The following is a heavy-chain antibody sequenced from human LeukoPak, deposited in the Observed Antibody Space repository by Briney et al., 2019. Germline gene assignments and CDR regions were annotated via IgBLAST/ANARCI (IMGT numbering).Heavy chain of an antibody. CDR2: IRCDGSNK. D-gene: IGHD3-10*01. Sequence: GGSLRLSCAASGFTFSSYGIHWVRQAPGKGLEWVAFIRCDGSNKYYADSVKGRFTISRDNSKNTLYLQMNSLRAEDTAVYYCASILLWYVYDYWGQGTLVTVSS. V-gene: IGHV3-30*02. CDR3: ASILLWYVYDY. CDR1: GFTFSSYG. J-gene: IGHJ4*02.